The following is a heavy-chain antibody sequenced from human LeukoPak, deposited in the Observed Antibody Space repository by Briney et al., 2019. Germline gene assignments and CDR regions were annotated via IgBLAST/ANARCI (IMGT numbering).Heavy chain of an antibody. CDR2: IWYDGSNK. J-gene: IGHJ3*02. CDR3: ARAVSPDAFDI. V-gene: IGHV3-33*01. D-gene: IGHD4-11*01. Sequence: GRSLRLSCAASGFTFSSYGMHWVRQAPGKGLEWVAVIWYDGSNKYYADSVKGRFTISRDNSKNTLYLQMNSLRAEDTAVYYCARAVSPDAFDIWGQGTMVTVSS. CDR1: GFTFSSYG.